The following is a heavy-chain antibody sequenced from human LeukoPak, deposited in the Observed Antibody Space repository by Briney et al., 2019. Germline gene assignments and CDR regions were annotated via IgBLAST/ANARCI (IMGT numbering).Heavy chain of an antibody. CDR3: ARDPHDYGLGY. J-gene: IGHJ4*02. CDR2: ISSRSSYI. Sequence: GSLRLSCAAAGFTFSSYSMNWVRQAPGKGLEWVSSISSRSSYIYYADSVKGRFTISRDNAKNSLYLQMNSLRAEDTAVYYCARDPHDYGLGYWGQGTLATVSS. CDR1: GFTFSSYS. D-gene: IGHD4-17*01. V-gene: IGHV3-21*01.